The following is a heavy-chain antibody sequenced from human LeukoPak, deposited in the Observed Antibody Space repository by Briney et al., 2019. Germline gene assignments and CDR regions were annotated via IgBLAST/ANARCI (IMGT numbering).Heavy chain of an antibody. CDR3: VSAYGGLLDY. CDR1: GFTFSAYE. D-gene: IGHD3-16*01. Sequence: TGGSLRLSCAASGFTFSAYEMNRVRQAPGKGLEWLSYISGSGDTIYYAESVKGRFTISRDNAKNSLYLQMSSLRAEDTDVYYCVSAYGGLLDYWGQGTLVTVSS. V-gene: IGHV3-48*03. CDR2: ISGSGDTI. J-gene: IGHJ4*02.